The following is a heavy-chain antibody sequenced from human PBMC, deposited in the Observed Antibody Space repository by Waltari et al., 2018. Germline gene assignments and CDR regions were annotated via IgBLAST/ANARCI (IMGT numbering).Heavy chain of an antibody. V-gene: IGHV3-21*02. CDR1: GFTFSGYS. J-gene: IGHJ4*02. CDR2: ISSSRSYI. Sequence: EVQLVESGGGLVKPGGSLRLSCAASGFTFSGYSMNWVRQAPGKGLEGVSSISSSRSYIYYADSVKGRFTTSRDNAKNSLYLQMNSLRAEDTAVYYCASQTQGYSYGPPDYWGQGTLVTVSS. CDR3: ASQTQGYSYGPPDY. D-gene: IGHD5-18*01.